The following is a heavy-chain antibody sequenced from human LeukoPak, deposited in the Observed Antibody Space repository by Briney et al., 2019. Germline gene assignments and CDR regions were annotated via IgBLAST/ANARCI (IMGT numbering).Heavy chain of an antibody. CDR1: GGSISSGSYY. D-gene: IGHD3-22*01. Sequence: KPSETLSLTCTVSGGSISSGSYYWSWIRQPAGKGLEWIGRIYTSGSTNYNPSLKSRVTISVDTSKNQFSLKLSSVTAADTAVYYCARDRPYYYDSSGYYFDYWGQGTLVTVSS. CDR3: ARDRPYYYDSSGYYFDY. V-gene: IGHV4-61*02. CDR2: IYTSGST. J-gene: IGHJ4*02.